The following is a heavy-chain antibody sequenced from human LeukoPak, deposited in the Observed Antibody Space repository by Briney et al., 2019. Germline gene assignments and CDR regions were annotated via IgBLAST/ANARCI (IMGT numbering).Heavy chain of an antibody. CDR3: ARQHCSGGDCYFFD. CDR1: GFPFSTYS. Sequence: GGSLRLSCTASGFPFSTYSMNWVRQAPGKGLEWISYISSSTKTIYYADSVRGRFTISRDNGKTSLFLQMTSLRDDDTAVYYCARQHCSGGDCYFFDWGQGTLVTVSS. J-gene: IGHJ4*02. D-gene: IGHD2-15*01. CDR2: ISSSTKTI. V-gene: IGHV3-48*02.